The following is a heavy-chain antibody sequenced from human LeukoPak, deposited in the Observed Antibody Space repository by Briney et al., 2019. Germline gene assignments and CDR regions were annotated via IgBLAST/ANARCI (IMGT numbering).Heavy chain of an antibody. CDR1: GGTFSSYA. CDR2: IIPILGIA. CDR3: ARGRPDLAASYYFDS. Sequence: ASVKVSCKASGGTFSSYAISWVRQAPGQGLEWMGRIIPILGIANYAQKFQGRVTITADKSTSTAYMELSSLRSEDTAIYYCARGRPDLAASYYFDSWGPGTLVIVSS. D-gene: IGHD6-13*01. V-gene: IGHV1-69*04. J-gene: IGHJ4*02.